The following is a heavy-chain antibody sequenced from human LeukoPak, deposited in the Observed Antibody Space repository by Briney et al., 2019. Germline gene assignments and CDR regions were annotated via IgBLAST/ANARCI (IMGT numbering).Heavy chain of an antibody. D-gene: IGHD3-10*02. Sequence: GGSLRLSCAASGFSFSSFSMNWVRQAPGKGLEWVSYISGGSSFTYYVDSVKGRFTISRDNAKNSLYLQMNSLRAEDTAVYYCAEVGITMIGGVWGKGTTVTISS. CDR3: AEVGITMIGGV. V-gene: IGHV3-21*01. CDR2: ISGGSSFT. CDR1: GFSFSSFS. J-gene: IGHJ6*04.